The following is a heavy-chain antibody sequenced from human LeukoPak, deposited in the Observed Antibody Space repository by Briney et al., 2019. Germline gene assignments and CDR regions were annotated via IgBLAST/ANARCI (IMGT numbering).Heavy chain of an antibody. CDR3: ARAAPVVSKYQLLYLSFAS. CDR2: INHSGST. Sequence: SETLSLTCAVYGGSFSGYYWSWIRQPPGKGLEWIGEINHSGSTNYNPSLTSRVTISVDTSKNQFSLKLSSVTAADTAAYYCARAAPVVSKYQLLYLSFASWGHGTLVTVSS. J-gene: IGHJ4*01. CDR1: GGSFSGYY. V-gene: IGHV4-34*01. D-gene: IGHD2-2*02.